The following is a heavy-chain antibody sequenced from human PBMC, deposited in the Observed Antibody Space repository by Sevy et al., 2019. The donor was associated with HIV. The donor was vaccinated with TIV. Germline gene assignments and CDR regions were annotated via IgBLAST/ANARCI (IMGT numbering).Heavy chain of an antibody. V-gene: IGHV4-59*01. D-gene: IGHD1-20*01. J-gene: IGHJ4*02. CDR1: GGSFSSYY. CDR3: ARGKVLFDY. Sequence: SETLSLTCTVSGGSFSSYYWSWIRQSPGKGLEWIGYIYYSGTTNSSPSLRRRVTISPHTSKSQFSLKLKSVTAADTAVYYCARGKVLFDYWGQGTLVTVSS. CDR2: IYYSGTT.